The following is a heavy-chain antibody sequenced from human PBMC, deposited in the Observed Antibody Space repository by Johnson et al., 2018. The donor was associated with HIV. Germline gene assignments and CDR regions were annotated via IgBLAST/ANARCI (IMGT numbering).Heavy chain of an antibody. CDR3: AREGAAAGPTDAFDI. CDR1: GFTFSSYA. D-gene: IGHD6-13*01. V-gene: IGHV3-30-3*01. Sequence: QVQLVESGGGVVQPGRSLRLSCAASGFTFSSYAMHWVRQAPGKGLEWVAVISYDGSNKYYADSVKGRFTISRDNSKNTLYLQMNSLRAEDTDVYYCAREGAAAGPTDAFDIWGQGTMVTVSS. CDR2: ISYDGSNK. J-gene: IGHJ3*02.